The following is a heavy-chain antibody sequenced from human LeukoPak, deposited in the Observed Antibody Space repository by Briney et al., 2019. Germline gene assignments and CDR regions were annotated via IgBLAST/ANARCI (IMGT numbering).Heavy chain of an antibody. CDR3: ARHFDY. CDR2: VHYSGTT. V-gene: IGHV4-39*01. Sequence: SETLSLTCSVSGGSISSSSYYWGWIRQSPGKGLEWIGSVHYSGTTYYNTSLKSRVTISIDASKNQFSLKLSSVTAADTAVYYCARHFDYWGQGIMVTVSS. CDR1: GGSISSSSYY. J-gene: IGHJ4*02.